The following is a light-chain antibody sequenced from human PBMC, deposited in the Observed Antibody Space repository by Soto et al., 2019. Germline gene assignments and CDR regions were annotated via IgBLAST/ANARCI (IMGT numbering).Light chain of an antibody. CDR3: MQALQSVT. CDR2: LGS. CDR1: QSLLQSNGYYY. V-gene: IGKV2-28*01. J-gene: IGKJ5*01. Sequence: EIVLTQSPLSLPVTPGEPASISCRSSQSLLQSNGYYYLDWYLQKPGQSPQLLIYLGSNRASGVPDRFSGSGSGTDFTLKISRVEAEDVGVYYCMQALQSVTFGQGTRLEIK.